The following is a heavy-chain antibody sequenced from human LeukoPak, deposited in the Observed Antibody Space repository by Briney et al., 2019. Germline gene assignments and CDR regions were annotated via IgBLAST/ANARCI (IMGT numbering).Heavy chain of an antibody. Sequence: GGTLTLTCAASGVNFGDYVMTWVRQPPGKGLEWVSGINWNGGSRGYSDSVKGRFTISRDNAKNSLYLQMNSLRAEDTALYYCARDGEGATPGGFDYWGQGTLVSVSS. J-gene: IGHJ4*02. CDR1: GVNFGDYV. D-gene: IGHD1-26*01. V-gene: IGHV3-20*04. CDR3: ARDGEGATPGGFDY. CDR2: INWNGGSR.